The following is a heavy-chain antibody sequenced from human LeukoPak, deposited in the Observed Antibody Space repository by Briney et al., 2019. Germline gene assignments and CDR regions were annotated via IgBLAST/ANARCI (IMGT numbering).Heavy chain of an antibody. J-gene: IGHJ4*02. D-gene: IGHD6-19*01. V-gene: IGHV3-53*01. Sequence: PGGSLRLSCAASGFTVSSNYMSWVRQAPGKGLEWVSVIYSGGSTYYADSVKGRFTISRDNAKNSLYLQMNSLRAEDTAVYYCARDLTWGSDWWEGCDYWGQGTRVTVSS. CDR1: GFTVSSNY. CDR3: ARDLTWGSDWWEGCDY. CDR2: IYSGGST.